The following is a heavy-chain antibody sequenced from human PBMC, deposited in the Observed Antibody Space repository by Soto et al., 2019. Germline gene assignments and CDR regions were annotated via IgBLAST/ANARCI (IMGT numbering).Heavy chain of an antibody. CDR2: MSYDGSSK. CDR1: GFTLSSYS. D-gene: IGHD3-3*01. CDR3: ARGRSVSKHDDFEY. Sequence: QVQLVESGGGVVQPGRSLRLSCAASGFTLSSYSMHWVRQAPGKVLDWVAAMSYDGSSKYFADSVKGRFTIPSANSKNSLALQMASLGAEDSAVYYCARGRSVSKHDDFEYWGQRTLVTVFS. V-gene: IGHV3-30-3*01. J-gene: IGHJ4*02.